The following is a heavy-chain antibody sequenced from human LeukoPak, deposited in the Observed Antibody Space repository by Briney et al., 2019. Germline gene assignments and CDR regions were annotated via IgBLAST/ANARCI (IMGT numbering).Heavy chain of an antibody. J-gene: IGHJ6*03. CDR1: GGSISSYY. V-gene: IGHV4-59*01. Sequence: KPSETLSLTCTVSGGSISSYYWSWIRQPPGKGLEWIGYIYYSGSTNYNPSPKSRVTISVDASKNQFSLKLNSVTAADTALYFCARDTYYYYMDVWGKGTTVTVSS. CDR3: ARDTYYYYMDV. CDR2: IYYSGST.